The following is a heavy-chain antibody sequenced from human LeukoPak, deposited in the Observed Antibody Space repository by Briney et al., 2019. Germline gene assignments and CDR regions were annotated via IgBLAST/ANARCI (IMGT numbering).Heavy chain of an antibody. Sequence: ASVKVSCKASGYTFTGYYMHWVRQAPGQGLEWMGRINPNSGGTNYAQKFQGRFTMTRDTSISTACMELSRLRSDDTAVYYCARGYDIVVVVAASWFDPWGQGTLVTVSS. J-gene: IGHJ5*02. V-gene: IGHV1-2*06. CDR1: GYTFTGYY. CDR3: ARGYDIVVVVAASWFDP. CDR2: INPNSGGT. D-gene: IGHD2-15*01.